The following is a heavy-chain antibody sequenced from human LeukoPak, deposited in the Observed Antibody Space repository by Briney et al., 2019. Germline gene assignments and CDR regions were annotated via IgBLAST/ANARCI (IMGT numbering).Heavy chain of an antibody. Sequence: GGSLRLSCTTSGFSFNTYSMSWVRQAPGKGLEWVANIKQDGSEKYYVDSVKGRFTISRDNAKNSLYLQMNSLRAEDTAVYYCARDPPQYAFDIWGQGTMVTVSS. CDR1: GFSFNTYS. D-gene: IGHD4-11*01. CDR2: IKQDGSEK. J-gene: IGHJ3*02. V-gene: IGHV3-7*01. CDR3: ARDPPQYAFDI.